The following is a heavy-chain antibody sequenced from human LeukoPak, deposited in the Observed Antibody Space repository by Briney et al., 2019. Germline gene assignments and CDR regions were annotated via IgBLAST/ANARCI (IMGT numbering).Heavy chain of an antibody. Sequence: GASVKVSCKASGYTFTSYGISWVRQAPGQGLEWMGWISAYNGNTNYAQKLQGRVTMTTDTSTSTAYMELSRLRSDDTAVYYCARITMVRGVFSSWGQGTLVTVSS. CDR2: ISAYNGNT. CDR1: GYTFTSYG. V-gene: IGHV1-18*01. D-gene: IGHD3-10*01. CDR3: ARITMVRGVFSS. J-gene: IGHJ5*02.